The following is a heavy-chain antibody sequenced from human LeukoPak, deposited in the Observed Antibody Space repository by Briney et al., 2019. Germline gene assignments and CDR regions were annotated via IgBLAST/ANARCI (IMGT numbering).Heavy chain of an antibody. Sequence: ASVKVSCTASGGTFSSYAISWVRPAPGQGLEWMGRIIPILGIANYAQKFQGRVTITADESTSTAYMELSSLRSEDTAVYYCARAKGVIFGVVIFNWFDPWGQGTLVTVSS. D-gene: IGHD3-3*01. CDR2: IIPILGIA. V-gene: IGHV1-69*04. J-gene: IGHJ5*02. CDR3: ARAKGVIFGVVIFNWFDP. CDR1: GGTFSSYA.